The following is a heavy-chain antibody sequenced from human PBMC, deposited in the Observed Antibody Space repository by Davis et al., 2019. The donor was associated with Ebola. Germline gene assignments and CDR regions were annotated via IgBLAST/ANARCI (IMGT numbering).Heavy chain of an antibody. J-gene: IGHJ6*02. V-gene: IGHV4-4*02. D-gene: IGHD4-17*01. Sequence: PSETLSLTCAVSGGSISSSNWWSWVRQPPGKGLEWIGEIYHSGSTNYNPSPKSRVTISVDKSKNQFSLKLSSVTAADTAVYYCARRMQPDYGDYYYYGMDVWGQGTTVTVS. CDR2: IYHSGST. CDR1: GGSISSSNW. CDR3: ARRMQPDYGDYYYYGMDV.